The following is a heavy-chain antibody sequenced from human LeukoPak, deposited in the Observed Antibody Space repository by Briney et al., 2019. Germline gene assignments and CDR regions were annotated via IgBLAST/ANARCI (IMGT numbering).Heavy chain of an antibody. CDR1: GFTFSSYA. V-gene: IGHV3-23*01. CDR3: AKPRGYCSGGSCYPFDY. J-gene: IGHJ4*02. CDR2: ISGSGGST. D-gene: IGHD2-15*01. Sequence: GGSLRLSCAASGFTFSSYAMSWVRQAPGKGLEWVSAISGSGGSTYYADSVKGRFTISRDNSKNTLYLQMNSLGAEDTAVYYCAKPRGYCSGGSCYPFDYWGQGTLVTVSS.